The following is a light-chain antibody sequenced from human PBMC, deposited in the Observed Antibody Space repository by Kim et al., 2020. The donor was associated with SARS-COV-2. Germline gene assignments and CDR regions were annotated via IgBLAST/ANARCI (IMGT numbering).Light chain of an antibody. CDR1: SGYSNYK. CDR2: VGTGGIVG. CDR3: GADHGSGSNFVYV. V-gene: IGLV9-49*01. Sequence: CTLSSGYSNYKVDWYQQRPGKGPRFVMQVGTGGIVGSKGDGIPDRFSVLGSGLNRYLTIKNIQEEDESDYHCGADHGSGSNFVYVFGTGTKVTVL. J-gene: IGLJ1*01.